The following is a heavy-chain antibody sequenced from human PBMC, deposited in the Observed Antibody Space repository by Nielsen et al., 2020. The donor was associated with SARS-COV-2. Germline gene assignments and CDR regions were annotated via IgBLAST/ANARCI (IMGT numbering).Heavy chain of an antibody. Sequence: GESLKISCAASGFTFSSYWMHWVRQAPGKGLVWVSRINSDGSSTSYADSVKGRFTISRDNAKNTLYLQMNSLRAEDTAVYYCARDLGYCSSTSCLQMDVWGQGTTVTVSS. D-gene: IGHD2-2*01. CDR1: GFTFSSYW. J-gene: IGHJ6*02. V-gene: IGHV3-74*01. CDR2: INSDGSST. CDR3: ARDLGYCSSTSCLQMDV.